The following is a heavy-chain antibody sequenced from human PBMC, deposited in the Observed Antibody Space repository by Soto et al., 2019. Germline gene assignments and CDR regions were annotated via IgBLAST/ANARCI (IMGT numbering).Heavy chain of an antibody. Sequence: QVQLVQSGAEVKEPGSSVKVSCKAAGGAFSSYTISWVRQAPGQGVEWMGRIIPILGIANYAQKFQGRVTITADKSTSTAYMELSSLRSEDTAVYYCARSGVGAPWGQGTLVTVSS. CDR1: GGAFSSYT. CDR3: ARSGVGAP. J-gene: IGHJ5*02. V-gene: IGHV1-69*02. D-gene: IGHD3-10*01. CDR2: IIPILGIA.